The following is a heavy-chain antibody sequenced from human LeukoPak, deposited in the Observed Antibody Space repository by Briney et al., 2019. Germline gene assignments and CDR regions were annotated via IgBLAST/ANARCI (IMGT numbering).Heavy chain of an antibody. CDR2: IYYSWST. CDR3: ARYSSGFDY. J-gene: IGHJ4*02. V-gene: IGHV4-59*08. Sequence: PSETLSLTCTVSGGSISSYNCSWIRQPPGKGLEWIGNIYYSWSTNYNPSLKSRVTISVDTSKNQFSLKLSSVTAADTAVYYCARYSSGFDYWGQGTLVTVA. CDR1: GGSISSYN. D-gene: IGHD6-19*01.